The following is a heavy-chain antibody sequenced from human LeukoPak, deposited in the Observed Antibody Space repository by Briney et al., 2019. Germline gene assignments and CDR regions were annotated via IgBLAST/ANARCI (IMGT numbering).Heavy chain of an antibody. V-gene: IGHV3-73*01. CDR1: GFTFSGSA. CDR2: IRSKPNNYAT. D-gene: IGHD6-19*01. CDR3: TRPGTAVAASGDY. Sequence: GGSLKLSCVASGFTFSGSAMHWVRPASGKGLEWLGRIRSKPNNYATSYAASVKGRFTISRDDSQNTVYLQMNSLKTEDTAMYYCTRPGTAVAASGDYWGQGTLVTVSS. J-gene: IGHJ4*02.